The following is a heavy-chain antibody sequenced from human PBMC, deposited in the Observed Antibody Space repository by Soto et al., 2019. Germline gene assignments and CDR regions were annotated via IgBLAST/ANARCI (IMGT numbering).Heavy chain of an antibody. J-gene: IGHJ6*02. CDR1: GGSISGGGYY. CDR3: AREGVPAGIGMDV. CDR2: ICYSGCT. D-gene: IGHD2-2*01. Sequence: PSETLSLTGTVSGGSISGGGYYWSWIRRPPRKGRDLTGYICYSGCTCYNPSLKCRVTISVDTSKNQFSLKLSSVTAADAAVYYCAREGVPAGIGMDVWGQGTTVTVS. V-gene: IGHV4-31*03.